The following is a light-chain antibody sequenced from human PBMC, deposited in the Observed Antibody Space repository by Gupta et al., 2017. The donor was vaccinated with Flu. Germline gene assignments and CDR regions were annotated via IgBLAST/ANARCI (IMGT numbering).Light chain of an antibody. CDR1: NSDIGAYNY. V-gene: IGLV2-14*01. CDR3: GSYRAVGV. Sequence: SALTQPSSVSGSPGQSIAICCTGTNSDIGAYNYVSWYQQQPGKVPKHMIYEVSNRPSGVSTRSTGAKSGNTASLTISGLQAEDEAYYYCGSYRAVGVFGGGTKVTVL. CDR2: EVS. J-gene: IGLJ2*01.